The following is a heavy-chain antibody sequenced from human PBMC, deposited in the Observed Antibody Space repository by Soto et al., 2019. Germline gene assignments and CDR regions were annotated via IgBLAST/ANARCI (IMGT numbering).Heavy chain of an antibody. CDR2: ISGSGGST. CDR1: GFTFSSYA. D-gene: IGHD1-26*01. CDR3: AKALLIVGGGDY. J-gene: IGHJ4*02. V-gene: IGHV3-23*01. Sequence: GSLRLSCAASGFTFSSYAMSWVRQAPGKGLEWVSAISGSGGSTYYADSVKGRFTISRDNSKNTLYLQMNSLRAEDTAVYYCAKALLIVGGGDYWGQGTLVTVSS.